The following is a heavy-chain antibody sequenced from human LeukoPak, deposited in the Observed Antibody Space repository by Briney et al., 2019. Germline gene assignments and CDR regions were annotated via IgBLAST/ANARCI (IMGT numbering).Heavy chain of an antibody. CDR1: GFTFSNYA. J-gene: IGHJ5*02. CDR3: ARDSRGIAAAGMELDP. D-gene: IGHD6-13*01. Sequence: GGSLRLSCAASGFTFSNYAMHWVRQAPGKGLEWVAVISYDGSNKYYADSVKGRFTISRDNSKNTLYLQMNSLGAEDTAVYYCARDSRGIAAAGMELDPWGQGTLVTVSS. CDR2: ISYDGSNK. V-gene: IGHV3-30-3*01.